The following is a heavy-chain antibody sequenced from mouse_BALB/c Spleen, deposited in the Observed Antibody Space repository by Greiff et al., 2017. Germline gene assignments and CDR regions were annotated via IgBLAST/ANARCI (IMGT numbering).Heavy chain of an antibody. Sequence: EVQVVESGGGLVQPGGSLKLSCAASGFTFSSYGMSWVRQTPDKRLELVATINSNGGSTYYTDSVKGRFTISRDNAKNTLYLQMSSLKSEDTAMYYCAREGIYAMDYWGQGTSVTVSS. CDR1: GFTFSSYG. J-gene: IGHJ4*01. CDR3: AREGIYAMDY. CDR2: INSNGGST. V-gene: IGHV5-6-3*01.